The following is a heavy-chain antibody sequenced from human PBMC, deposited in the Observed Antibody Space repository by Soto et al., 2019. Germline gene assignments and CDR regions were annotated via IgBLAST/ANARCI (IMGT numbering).Heavy chain of an antibody. J-gene: IGHJ6*02. Sequence: ASVKVSCKASGYTFTSYDINWVRQATGQGFEYLGWMNPNSGNTGYVKKFQGRVTMTRDTSMSTAYMELSSLRSEDTAVYYCARGGAYGSGSYSDYYGMDVWGQGTTVTVS. V-gene: IGHV1-8*01. CDR3: ARGGAYGSGSYSDYYGMDV. D-gene: IGHD3-10*01. CDR2: MNPNSGNT. CDR1: GYTFTSYD.